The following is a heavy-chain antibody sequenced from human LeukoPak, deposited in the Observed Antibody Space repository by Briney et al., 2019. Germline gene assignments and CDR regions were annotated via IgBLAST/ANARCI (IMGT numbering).Heavy chain of an antibody. V-gene: IGHV3-30-3*01. CDR2: ISYDGSNK. D-gene: IGHD3-10*01. CDR1: GFTFSSYA. CDR3: ARDFSGALWFGEP. Sequence: PGRSLRLSCAASGFTFSSYAMHWVRQAPGKGLEWVAVISYDGSNKYYADSVKGRFTISRDNSKNTLYLQMNSLRAEDTAVYYCARDFSGALWFGEPRGQGTLVTVSS. J-gene: IGHJ4*02.